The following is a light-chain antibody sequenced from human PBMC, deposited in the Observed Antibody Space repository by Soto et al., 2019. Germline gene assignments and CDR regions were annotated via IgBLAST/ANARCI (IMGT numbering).Light chain of an antibody. V-gene: IGKV3-20*01. Sequence: EIVLTQSPGTLSLSPGEIATLSCRASQSISTSYLAWYQKKPGQAPRLLVYGASARATGIPDRFSGSGSGTDFTLTISRLEPEDFAVYYCQQYGTSRFTFGPGTKVDIK. CDR3: QQYGTSRFT. CDR1: QSISTSY. J-gene: IGKJ3*01. CDR2: GAS.